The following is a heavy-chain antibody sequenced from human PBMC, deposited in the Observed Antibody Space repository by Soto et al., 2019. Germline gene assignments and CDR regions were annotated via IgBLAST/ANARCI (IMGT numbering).Heavy chain of an antibody. J-gene: IGHJ6*02. D-gene: IGHD2-2*01. CDR2: INPSGGST. Sequence: QVQLVQSGAEVKKPGASVKVSCKASGYTFTSYYMHWVRQAPGQGLEWMGIINPSGGSTSYAQKFQGRVTMTRDTSTSTVYMELSSLRSEDTAVYYCARGLYSSREAIVVVPAAMTPYYYGMDVWGQGTTVTVSS. V-gene: IGHV1-46*01. CDR1: GYTFTSYY. CDR3: ARGLYSSREAIVVVPAAMTPYYYGMDV.